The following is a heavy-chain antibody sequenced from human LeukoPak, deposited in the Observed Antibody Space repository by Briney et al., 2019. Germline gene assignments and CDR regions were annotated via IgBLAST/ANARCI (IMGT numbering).Heavy chain of an antibody. CDR3: PKRAPGVATLWPPFDY. D-gene: IGHD5-12*01. CDR1: GFTFTTYA. J-gene: IGHJ4*02. CDR2: ISGSGDST. V-gene: IGHV3-23*01. Sequence: GGSLRLSCAASGFTFTTYAMSWVRQAPGKGLEWVSVISGSGDSTYYADSVKGRFTISRDNSKSTLFLQMNSLRAEDTAVYYCPKRAPGVATLWPPFDYWGQGTLVTVSS.